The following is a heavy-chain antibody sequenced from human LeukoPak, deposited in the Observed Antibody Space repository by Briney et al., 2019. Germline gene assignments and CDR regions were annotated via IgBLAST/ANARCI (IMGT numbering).Heavy chain of an antibody. J-gene: IGHJ4*02. CDR1: GYTFTGYY. V-gene: IGHV1-2*02. CDR3: GRAAGFSSGCLGDY. D-gene: IGHD6-19*01. CDR2: INPNSGGT. Sequence: ASVKVSCKTSGYTFTGYYMYWVRQAPGQGLEWMGWINPNSGGTNYAQKFQGRVTMTRDTSIGTVYMELSGLTSDDTAVYYCGRAAGFSSGCLGDYWGQGTLVTVSS.